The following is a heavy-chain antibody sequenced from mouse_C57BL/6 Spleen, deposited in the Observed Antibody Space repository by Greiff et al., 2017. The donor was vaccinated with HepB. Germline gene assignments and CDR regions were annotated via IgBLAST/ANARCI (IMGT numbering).Heavy chain of an antibody. CDR3: ARDSLYYVSSWFAY. V-gene: IGHV5-17*01. Sequence: EVKLVESGGGLVKPGGSLKLSCAASGFTFSDYGMHWVRQAPEKGLEWVAYISSGSSTIYYADTVKGRFPISRDNAKNTLCLQMTSLRSEDTAMYYCARDSLYYVSSWFAYWGQGTLVTVSA. D-gene: IGHD1-1*01. CDR2: ISSGSSTI. J-gene: IGHJ3*01. CDR1: GFTFSDYG.